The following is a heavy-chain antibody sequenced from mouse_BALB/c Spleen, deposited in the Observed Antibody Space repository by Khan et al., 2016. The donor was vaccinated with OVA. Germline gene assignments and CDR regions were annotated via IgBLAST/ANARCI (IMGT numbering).Heavy chain of an antibody. D-gene: IGHD4-1*02. CDR2: INTYTGQP. CDR1: GYTFTNYG. J-gene: IGHJ1*01. CDR3: ARSNSYWYFDV. V-gene: IGHV9-3-1*01. Sequence: QIQLVQSGPELKKPGETVKISCTASGYTFTNYGMNWVKQAPGKGLKWMGWINTYTGQPTYPDEFKVRFAFSLETSASTAYLQINNLNNEDTATYFCARSNSYWYFDVWGAGTTVIVSS.